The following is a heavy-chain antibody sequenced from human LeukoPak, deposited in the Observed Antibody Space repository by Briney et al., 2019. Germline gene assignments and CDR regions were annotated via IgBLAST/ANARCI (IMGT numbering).Heavy chain of an antibody. CDR3: ARDTGYSGSWFDP. V-gene: IGHV4-30-4*01. Sequence: TSETLSLTCTVSGGSISRGDYYWSWIRQPPGKGLEWIGYIYYSGSTYYNPSLKSRVTISVDTSKNQFSLKLSSVTAADTAVYYCARDTGYSGSWFDPWGQGTLVTVSS. CDR1: GGSISRGDYY. J-gene: IGHJ5*02. D-gene: IGHD5-12*01. CDR2: IYYSGST.